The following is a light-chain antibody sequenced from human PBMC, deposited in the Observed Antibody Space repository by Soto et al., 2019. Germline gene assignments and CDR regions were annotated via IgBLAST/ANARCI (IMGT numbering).Light chain of an antibody. V-gene: IGLV2-8*01. CDR2: EVS. Sequence: QSALTQPPSASGSPGQSVTISCTGTSSDVGGYNYVSWYQQPPGKAPKLMIYEVSKRPSGVPDRFSGSKSGNTASLTVSGLQAEDEADYYCSSYAGSNNWVFGGGTKVTVL. J-gene: IGLJ3*02. CDR1: SSDVGGYNY. CDR3: SSYAGSNNWV.